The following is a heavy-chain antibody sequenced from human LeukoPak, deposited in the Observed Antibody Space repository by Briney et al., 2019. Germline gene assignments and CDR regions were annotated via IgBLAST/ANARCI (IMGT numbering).Heavy chain of an antibody. CDR1: GYTFTGYY. V-gene: IGHV1-2*02. CDR2: INPNSVGT. J-gene: IGHJ4*02. CDR3: ARGASPRYSGYGNDY. Sequence: ASVKVSCKASGYTFTGYYMHWVRQAPGQGLEWMGWINPNSVGTNYAQKFQGRVTMTRDTYISTAYMELSRLRSDDTAVYYCARGASPRYSGYGNDYWGQGTLVTVSS. D-gene: IGHD5-12*01.